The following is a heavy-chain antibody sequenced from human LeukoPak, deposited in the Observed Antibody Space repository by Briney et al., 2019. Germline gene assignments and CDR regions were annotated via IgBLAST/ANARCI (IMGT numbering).Heavy chain of an antibody. V-gene: IGHV1-69*13. CDR3: ARGLRIAVAGPLY. CDR1: GGTFSSYA. D-gene: IGHD6-19*01. CDR2: IIPIFGTA. Sequence: SMKVSCKASGGTFSSYAISWVRQAPGQGLEWMGGIIPIFGTANYAQKFQGRVTITADESTSTAYMELSSLRSEDTAVYYCARGLRIAVAGPLYWGQGTLVTVSS. J-gene: IGHJ4*02.